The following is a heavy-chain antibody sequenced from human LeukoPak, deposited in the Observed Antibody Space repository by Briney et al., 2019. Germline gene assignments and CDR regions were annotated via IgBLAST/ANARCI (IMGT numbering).Heavy chain of an antibody. Sequence: TGGSLRLSCAASGFTFSSCWMSWVRQAPGKGLEWVANIKQDGSEKYYVDSVKGRFTISRDNAKNSLYLQMNSLRAEDTAVYYCARSYGDDYFDYWGQGTLVTVSS. CDR3: ARSYGDDYFDY. CDR1: GFTFSSCW. J-gene: IGHJ4*02. V-gene: IGHV3-7*01. D-gene: IGHD4-17*01. CDR2: IKQDGSEK.